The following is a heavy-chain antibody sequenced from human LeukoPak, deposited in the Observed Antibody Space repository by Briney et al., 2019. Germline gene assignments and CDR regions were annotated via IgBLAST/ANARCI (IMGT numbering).Heavy chain of an antibody. J-gene: IGHJ5*02. Sequence: GGSLRLSCAASGFTFSSYWMTWVRQAPGKGLEWVANIKEDGSEKYYVDSVEGRFTISRDNAKKSLYLQMNSLRAEDTAVYYCARVGSSWYVVDPWGQGTLVTVSS. CDR2: IKEDGSEK. D-gene: IGHD6-13*01. V-gene: IGHV3-7*01. CDR1: GFTFSSYW. CDR3: ARVGSSWYVVDP.